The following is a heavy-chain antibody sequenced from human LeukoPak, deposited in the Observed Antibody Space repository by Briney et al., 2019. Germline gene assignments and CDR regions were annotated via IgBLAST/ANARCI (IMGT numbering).Heavy chain of an antibody. CDR3: AKDLSPNAYYYDSSGL. CDR1: RFTFSSYA. CDR2: ISGSGGST. J-gene: IGHJ4*02. Sequence: GGSLRLYCAASRFTFSSYAMSWVRQAPGKGLEWVSAISGSGGSTYYADSVKGRFTISRDNSKNTLYLQMNSLRAEDTAVYYCAKDLSPNAYYYDSSGLWGQGTLVTVSS. D-gene: IGHD3-22*01. V-gene: IGHV3-23*01.